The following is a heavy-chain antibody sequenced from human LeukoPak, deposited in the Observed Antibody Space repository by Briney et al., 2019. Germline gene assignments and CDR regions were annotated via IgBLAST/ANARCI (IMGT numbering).Heavy chain of an antibody. Sequence: PGRSLRLSCAASGFTFDDYAMHWVRQAPGKGLEWVSGISWNSGSIGYADSVKGRFTISRDNAKNTLYLQMNSLRDGDTAIYYCAVGGVGMAASGDNWFDPWGQGTLVTVSS. CDR3: AVGGVGMAASGDNWFDP. V-gene: IGHV3-9*01. D-gene: IGHD6-13*01. CDR2: ISWNSGSI. CDR1: GFTFDDYA. J-gene: IGHJ5*02.